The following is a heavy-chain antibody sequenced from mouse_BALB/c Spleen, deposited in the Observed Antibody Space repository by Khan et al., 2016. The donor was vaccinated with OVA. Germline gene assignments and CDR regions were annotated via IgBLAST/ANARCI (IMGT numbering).Heavy chain of an antibody. CDR2: LLGGGTT. Sequence: QVQLKESGPGLVAPSQNLSITCTVSGFSLTDYGVSWLRQPPRKGLELLGVLLGGGTTSYNSALISRLSIITANSNSQVFLQMISLLTDDRARDNCAKRVRSYCFALDYWGQGTTVTVSS. J-gene: IGHJ4*01. V-gene: IGHV2-6-5*01. CDR1: GFSLTDYG. D-gene: IGHD2-1*01. CDR3: AKRVRSYCFALDY.